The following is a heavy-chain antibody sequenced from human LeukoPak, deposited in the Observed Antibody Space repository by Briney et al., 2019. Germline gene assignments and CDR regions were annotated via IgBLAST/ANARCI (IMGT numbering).Heavy chain of an antibody. CDR2: ISYDGSNK. V-gene: IGHV3-30*04. CDR3: ARASSGSSGEFDY. J-gene: IGHJ4*02. CDR1: GFTFSSYA. D-gene: IGHD1-26*01. Sequence: GSLRLSCAASGFTFSSYAMHWVRQAPGKGLEWVAVISYDGSNKYYADSVKGRFTISRDNSKNTLYLQMNSLRAEDTAVYYCARASSGSSGEFDYWGQGTLVTVSS.